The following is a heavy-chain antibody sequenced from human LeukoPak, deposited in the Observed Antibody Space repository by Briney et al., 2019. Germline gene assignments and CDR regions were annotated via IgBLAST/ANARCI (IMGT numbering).Heavy chain of an antibody. Sequence: PGGSLRLSCAASGFTFSAYTMRWVRQAPGKGLEWVSAIDTTSTYKIYADSVKGRFTISRDNAKNSLYLQMNSLRAEDTAVYYCARRYCTSSTCGAYDIWGQGTKVTVSS. D-gene: IGHD2-2*01. V-gene: IGHV3-21*01. CDR1: GFTFSAYT. J-gene: IGHJ3*02. CDR3: ARRYCTSSTCGAYDI. CDR2: IDTTSTYK.